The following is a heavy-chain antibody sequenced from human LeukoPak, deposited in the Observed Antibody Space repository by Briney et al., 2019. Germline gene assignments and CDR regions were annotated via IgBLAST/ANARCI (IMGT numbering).Heavy chain of an antibody. CDR2: ISGSGDNT. CDR1: GFSFSSYA. CDR3: AKRSGYTTGWFFDF. V-gene: IGHV3-23*01. Sequence: PGGSLKLSCADSGFSFSSYAMSWVRHAPGKGLECLSSISGSGDNTYYAEAVKGRFTISRDNSKNTLFLQMNSLRAEDTAVFYCAKRSGYTTGWFFDFWGQGTLVTVSS. D-gene: IGHD6-19*01. J-gene: IGHJ4*02.